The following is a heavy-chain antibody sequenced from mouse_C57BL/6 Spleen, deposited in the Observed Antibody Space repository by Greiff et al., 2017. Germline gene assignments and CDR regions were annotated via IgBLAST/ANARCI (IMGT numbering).Heavy chain of an antibody. J-gene: IGHJ3*01. CDR1: GYTFTSYT. CDR2: LTPSSGYT. CDR3: ARASFTAWFAY. V-gene: IGHV1-4*01. Sequence: QVQLKQSGAELARPGSSVKMSCKASGYTFTSYTMHWVKQRPGQGLEWIGYLTPSSGYTKYNQKFKYKATLTADKSSSTTYMQLSSLTSEDSAVYCCARASFTAWFAYWGQGTLVTVSA.